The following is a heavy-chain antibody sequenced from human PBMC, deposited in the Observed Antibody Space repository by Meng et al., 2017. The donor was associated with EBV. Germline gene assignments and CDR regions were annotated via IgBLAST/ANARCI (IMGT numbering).Heavy chain of an antibody. D-gene: IGHD6-19*01. Sequence: VHHVQSGDEVKKPGASVKVSCNASGYTFTGYYMHWVRQAPGQGLEWMGRINPNSGGTNYAQKFQGRVTMTRDTSISTAYMELSRLRSDDTAVYYCARVGIAVAGTGDYWGQGTLVTVFS. J-gene: IGHJ4*02. CDR2: INPNSGGT. V-gene: IGHV1-2*06. CDR3: ARVGIAVAGTGDY. CDR1: GYTFTGYY.